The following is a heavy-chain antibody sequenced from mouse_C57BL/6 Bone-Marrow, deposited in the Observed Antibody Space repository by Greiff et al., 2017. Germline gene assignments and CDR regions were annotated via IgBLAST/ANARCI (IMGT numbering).Heavy chain of an antibody. CDR3: TSFTTPFAY. J-gene: IGHJ3*01. CDR2: IDPENGDT. CDR1: GFNIKDDY. Sequence: EVKLMESGAELVRPGASVKLSCTASGFNIKDDYMHWVKQRPEQGLEWIGWIDPENGDTEYASKFQGKATITAATSSNTAYLQLSSLTSEDTAVYYCTSFTTPFAYWGQGTLVTVSA. V-gene: IGHV14-4*01. D-gene: IGHD1-1*01.